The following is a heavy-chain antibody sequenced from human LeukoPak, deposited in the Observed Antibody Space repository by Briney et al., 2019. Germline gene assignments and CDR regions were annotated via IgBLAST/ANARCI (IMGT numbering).Heavy chain of an antibody. CDR1: GGSISSYY. V-gene: IGHV4-59*01. CDR2: LYYSGST. D-gene: IGHD3-10*01. Sequence: SENLSLTCAVSGGSISSYYWSWIRQPPGKGLEWIGYLYYSGSTNYNHSLKSRATISVDTTKNQFSLRMSSVTAADTAVYYCAKDYYGSGGGFDYWGQGTLVTVSS. J-gene: IGHJ4*02. CDR3: AKDYYGSGGGFDY.